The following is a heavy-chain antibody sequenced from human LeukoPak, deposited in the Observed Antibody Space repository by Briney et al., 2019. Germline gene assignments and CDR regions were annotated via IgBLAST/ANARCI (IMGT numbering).Heavy chain of an antibody. CDR1: GFTFSSYG. Sequence: GGSLRLSCAASGFTFSSYGMHWVRQAPGKGLEWVAFIRYDGSNKYYADSVKGRFTISRDNSKNTLYLQMNSLRAEDTAVYYCAKDQPPGPLKYYDYVWGSDAFDIWGQGTMVTVSS. D-gene: IGHD3-16*01. V-gene: IGHV3-30*02. CDR3: AKDQPPGPLKYYDYVWGSDAFDI. CDR2: IRYDGSNK. J-gene: IGHJ3*02.